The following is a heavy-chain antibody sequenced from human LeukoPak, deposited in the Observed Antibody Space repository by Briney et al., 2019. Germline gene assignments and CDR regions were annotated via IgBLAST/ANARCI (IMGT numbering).Heavy chain of an antibody. J-gene: IGHJ4*02. Sequence: GGSLRLSCAASGFTFSDYSMNWVRQAPGKGLEWVSSISSGSGYIYYADAVKGRFTISRDNAKNSLYLQMNSLRAEDTAVYYCAREGGGSLDYWGQGTLVTVSS. V-gene: IGHV3-21*06. CDR2: ISSGSGYI. CDR1: GFTFSDYS. CDR3: AREGGGSLDY. D-gene: IGHD1-26*01.